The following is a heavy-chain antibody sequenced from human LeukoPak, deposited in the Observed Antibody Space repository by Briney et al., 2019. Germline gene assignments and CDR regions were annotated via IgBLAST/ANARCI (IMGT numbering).Heavy chain of an antibody. CDR2: ISSSSSYI. CDR1: GFTFSNYA. Sequence: PGGSLRLSCAASGFTFSNYAMTWVRQAPGKGLEWVSSISSSSSYIYYADSVKGRFTISRDNAKNSLYLQMNSLRAEDTAVYYCARFWELNYYYYYGMDVWGQGTTVTVSS. J-gene: IGHJ6*02. CDR3: ARFWELNYYYYYGMDV. V-gene: IGHV3-21*01. D-gene: IGHD1-26*01.